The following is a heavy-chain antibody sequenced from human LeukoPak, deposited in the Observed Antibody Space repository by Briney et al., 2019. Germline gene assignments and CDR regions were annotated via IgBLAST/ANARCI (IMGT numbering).Heavy chain of an antibody. CDR2: MNPASGKT. CDR1: GYTFNSYD. D-gene: IGHD5-12*01. Sequence: ASVKVSCKASGYTFNSYDINWVRQATGQGLEWMGWMNPASGKTSYAQKFQGRVTITSNTSTTTAQMELSSLGSEDTAVYYCARVRWLRLGINEYYYYLDVSGKGTTVTVSS. CDR3: ARVRWLRLGINEYYYYLDV. J-gene: IGHJ6*03. V-gene: IGHV1-8*03.